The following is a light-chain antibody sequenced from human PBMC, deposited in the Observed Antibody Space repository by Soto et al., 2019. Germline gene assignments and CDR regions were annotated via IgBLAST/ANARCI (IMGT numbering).Light chain of an antibody. CDR3: GTWDTRLSAV. Sequence: QSVLTQPPSVSAAPGQKVTISCSGGSSNIGNNYVSWYQQLPGTAPKLLIYDNDKRPSGIPDRFSGSKSGTSATLGITGLQTGDEADYYCGTWDTRLSAVFGGGTKLTV. CDR2: DND. CDR1: SSNIGNNY. J-gene: IGLJ2*01. V-gene: IGLV1-51*01.